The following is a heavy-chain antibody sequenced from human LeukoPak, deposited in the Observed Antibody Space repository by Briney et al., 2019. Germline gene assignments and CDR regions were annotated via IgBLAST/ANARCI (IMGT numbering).Heavy chain of an antibody. CDR1: GFTFGHYV. Sequence: PGGSLRLSCVASGFTFGHYVMYWVRQAPGKGLEWVALISYDGTNKYYADSVKGRFTISRDGPGDTLYLQMNSLKSEDTAVYYCARDCPHTVATYALDYWGQGTLVTVAS. CDR2: ISYDGTNK. J-gene: IGHJ4*02. CDR3: ARDCPHTVATYALDY. V-gene: IGHV3-30-3*01. D-gene: IGHD5-12*01.